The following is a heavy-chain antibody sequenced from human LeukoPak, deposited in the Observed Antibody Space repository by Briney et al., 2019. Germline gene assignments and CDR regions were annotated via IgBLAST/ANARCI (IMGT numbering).Heavy chain of an antibody. CDR3: ARAVGPFDY. CDR1: GFTFSSHY. J-gene: IGHJ4*02. V-gene: IGHV3-53*01. D-gene: IGHD3-16*01. CDR2: IYSGGAT. Sequence: GGSLRLSCVASGFTFSSHYMTWVRQAPGKGLEWVSVIYSGGATYYADSVKGRFTTSRDNSKDTLYLQMNSLRVEDTAVYYCARAVGPFDYWGQGTLVTVSS.